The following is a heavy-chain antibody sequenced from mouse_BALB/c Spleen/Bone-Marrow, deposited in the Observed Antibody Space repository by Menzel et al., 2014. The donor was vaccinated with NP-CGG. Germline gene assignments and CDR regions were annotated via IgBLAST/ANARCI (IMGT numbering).Heavy chain of an antibody. V-gene: IGHV1-77*01. J-gene: IGHJ4*01. D-gene: IGHD3-1*01. CDR3: ARGLGLPFYAMDY. Sequence: VQLQQSGPELVKPGASVKMSCKASGYTFTDHVISWVKQRTGQGLEWIGEIYPGSGSTYYNEKFKGKATLTADKSSNTAYMQLSSLTSEDSAVYFCARGLGLPFYAMDYWGQGTSVTVSS. CDR2: IYPGSGST. CDR1: GYTFTDHV.